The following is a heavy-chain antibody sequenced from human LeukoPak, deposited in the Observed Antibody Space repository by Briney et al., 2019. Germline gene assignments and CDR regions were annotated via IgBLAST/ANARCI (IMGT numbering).Heavy chain of an antibody. CDR3: AREKGSSWSDAFDI. D-gene: IGHD6-13*01. V-gene: IGHV4-61*02. Sequence: SETLSLTCTISGGSISSGSYYWGWIRQPAGKGLEWIGRIYTSGSTNYNPSLKSRVTMSVDTSKNQFSLKLSSVTAADTAVYYCAREKGSSWSDAFDIWGQGTMVTVSS. CDR1: GGSISSGSYY. J-gene: IGHJ3*02. CDR2: IYTSGST.